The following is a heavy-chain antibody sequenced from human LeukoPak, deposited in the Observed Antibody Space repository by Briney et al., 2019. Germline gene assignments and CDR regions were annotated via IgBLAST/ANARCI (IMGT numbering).Heavy chain of an antibody. Sequence: SETLSLTCTVSGGSISSYYWSWIRQPPGKGLEWIGYIYYSGSTNYNPSLKSRVTISVDTSKNQFSLKLSSVTAADTAVYYCARVRTAPTLKYYYDSSGYYGEFDYWGQGTLVTVSS. V-gene: IGHV4-59*01. CDR2: IYYSGST. CDR3: ARVRTAPTLKYYYDSSGYYGEFDY. D-gene: IGHD3-22*01. CDR1: GGSISSYY. J-gene: IGHJ4*02.